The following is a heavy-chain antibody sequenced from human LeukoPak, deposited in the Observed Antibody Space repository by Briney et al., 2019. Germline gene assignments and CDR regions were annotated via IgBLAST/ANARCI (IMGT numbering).Heavy chain of an antibody. J-gene: IGHJ4*02. CDR1: GGSISSSSHY. V-gene: IGHV4-39*01. Sequence: PSETLSLTCTVSGGSISSSSHYWGWIRQSPGKGLEWIGSINYSGSTYYNPSLKSRITISVETSKNQLSLKLSSVTAADTAVFYCARQFAGSYPNFDYWGQGTLVTVSS. CDR3: ARQFAGSYPNFDY. CDR2: INYSGST. D-gene: IGHD1-26*01.